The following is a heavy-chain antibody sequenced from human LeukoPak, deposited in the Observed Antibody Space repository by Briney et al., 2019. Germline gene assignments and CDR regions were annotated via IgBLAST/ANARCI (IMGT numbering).Heavy chain of an antibody. CDR3: ARDQSPYYDILTGYPSPNYYYYYMDV. CDR1: GFTFSSYW. CDR2: IKQDGSEK. V-gene: IGHV3-7*01. J-gene: IGHJ6*03. D-gene: IGHD3-9*01. Sequence: GGSLRLSCAASGFTFSSYWMSWVRQAPGKGLEWVANIKQDGSEKYYVDSVKGRFTISRDNAKNSLYLQMNSLRAEDTAVYYCARDQSPYYDILTGYPSPNYYYYYMDVWGKGTTVTVSS.